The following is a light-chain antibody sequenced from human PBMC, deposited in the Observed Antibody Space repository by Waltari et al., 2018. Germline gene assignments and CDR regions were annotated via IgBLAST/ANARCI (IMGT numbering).Light chain of an antibody. Sequence: EIVLTQSPATLSLAPGEIATLSCRASQSASTFLAWYPQKPGQAPRLLIYHASTRATGITARFSGSGSGTDFTLTISSLGPEDFAVYYCQQRANWPPLTFGGGTKVEI. CDR2: HAS. J-gene: IGKJ4*01. CDR3: QQRANWPPLT. CDR1: QSASTF. V-gene: IGKV3-11*01.